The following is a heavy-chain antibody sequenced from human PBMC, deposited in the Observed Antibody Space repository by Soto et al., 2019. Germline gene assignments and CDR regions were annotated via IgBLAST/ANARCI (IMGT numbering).Heavy chain of an antibody. J-gene: IGHJ4*02. D-gene: IGHD6-13*01. Sequence: GGYLRLSCAASGLTFSSHSMTWLRQAPGKGLEWVSGLSGSGGSIYYADSVKGRFTISRDNSMNTLYLQMKTLRAEDTAVYYCAKVSSSWYAGFFDLWGQGTPVTVPS. CDR2: LSGSGGSI. CDR1: GLTFSSHS. CDR3: AKVSSSWYAGFFDL. V-gene: IGHV3-23*01.